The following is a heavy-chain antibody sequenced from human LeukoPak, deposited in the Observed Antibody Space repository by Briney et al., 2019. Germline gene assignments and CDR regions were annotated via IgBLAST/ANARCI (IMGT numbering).Heavy chain of an antibody. D-gene: IGHD1-26*01. CDR2: ISSNGGST. CDR1: GFTFSNYI. CDR3: ARARIVGATTLYCFDY. V-gene: IGHV3-64*01. J-gene: IGHJ4*02. Sequence: GGSLRLSCATSGFTFSNYIMHWVRQAPGKGLEYVSAISSNGGSTYYANSVKGRFTISRDNSKNTLYLQMGSLRAEDMAVYYCARARIVGATTLYCFDYWGQGTLVTVSS.